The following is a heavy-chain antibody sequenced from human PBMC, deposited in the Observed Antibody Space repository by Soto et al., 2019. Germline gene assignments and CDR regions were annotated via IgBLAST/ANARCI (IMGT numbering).Heavy chain of an antibody. D-gene: IGHD6-19*01. CDR3: ARRGSSGWYYFDY. Sequence: QVQLQESGPGLVKPSETLSLTCTVSGGSISSYYWSWIRQPPGKGLEWIGYIYYSGSTNYNPSLKSRVTISVDTSKNQLSLKLSSVTAADTAVYYCARRGSSGWYYFDYWGQGTLVTVSS. CDR2: IYYSGST. CDR1: GGSISSYY. V-gene: IGHV4-59*08. J-gene: IGHJ4*02.